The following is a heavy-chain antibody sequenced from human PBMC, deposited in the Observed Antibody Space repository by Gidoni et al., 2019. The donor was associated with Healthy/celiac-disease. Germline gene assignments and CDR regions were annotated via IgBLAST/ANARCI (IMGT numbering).Heavy chain of an antibody. V-gene: IGHV3-23*01. CDR1: GFTFSSYA. D-gene: IGHD3-16*01. J-gene: IGHJ4*02. CDR3: AKSAPKYYDYIWGSYQPLDY. Sequence: EVQLLESGGGLVQPGGSLRLSCAASGFTFSSYAMSWVRQAPGKGLEWVSAISGSGGSTYYADSVKGRFTISRDNSKNTLYLQMNSLRAEDTAVYYCAKSAPKYYDYIWGSYQPLDYWGQGTLVTVSS. CDR2: ISGSGGST.